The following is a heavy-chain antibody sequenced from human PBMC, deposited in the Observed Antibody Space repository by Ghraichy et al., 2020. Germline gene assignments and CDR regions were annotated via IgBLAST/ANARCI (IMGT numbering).Heavy chain of an antibody. V-gene: IGHV4-59*01. J-gene: IGHJ6*02. D-gene: IGHD2-2*02. CDR3: ARDGGYCSSTSCHRAHYYYYGMDV. Sequence: SETLSLTCTVSGGSISSYYWSWIRQPPGKGLEWIGYIYYSGSTNYNPSLKSRVTISVDTSKNQFSLKLSSVTAADTAVYYCARDGGYCSSTSCHRAHYYYYGMDVWGQGTTVTVSS. CDR2: IYYSGST. CDR1: GGSISSYY.